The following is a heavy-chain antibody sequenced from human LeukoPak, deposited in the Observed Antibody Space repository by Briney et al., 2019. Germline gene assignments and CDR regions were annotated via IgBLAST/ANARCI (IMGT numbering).Heavy chain of an antibody. D-gene: IGHD1-1*01. Sequence: GGSLRLSCAASGFIFSSYPMNWVRQAPGKGLEWVSYITSSSSDTHYADSVEGRLTISRDNAKNSLYLQMSSLRAEDTAVYYCAKGKHDLDYWGQGTLVTVSS. CDR2: ITSSSSDT. J-gene: IGHJ4*02. CDR1: GFIFSSYP. V-gene: IGHV3-21*05. CDR3: AKGKHDLDY.